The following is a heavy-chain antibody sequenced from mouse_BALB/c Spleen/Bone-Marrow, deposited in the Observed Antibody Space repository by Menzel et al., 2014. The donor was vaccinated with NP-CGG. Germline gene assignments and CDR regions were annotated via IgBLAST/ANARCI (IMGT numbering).Heavy chain of an antibody. CDR3: AREPHYYAMDY. Sequence: VKLVESGPGLVAPSQSLSIPCTVSGFSLTGYGVNWVRQPPGKGLEWLGMIWGDGSTDYNSALKSRLSISKDNSKSQVFLEMNSLQTDDTARYYCAREPHYYAMDYWGQGTSVTVSS. CDR2: IWGDGST. J-gene: IGHJ4*01. CDR1: GFSLTGYG. V-gene: IGHV2-6-7*01.